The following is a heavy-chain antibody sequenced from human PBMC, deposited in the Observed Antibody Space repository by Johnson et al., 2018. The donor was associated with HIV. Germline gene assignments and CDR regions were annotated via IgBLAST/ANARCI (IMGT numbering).Heavy chain of an antibody. D-gene: IGHD4-17*01. Sequence: QVQLVESGGGVVQPGRSLRPSCAASGFTFSSYAMHWVRQAPGTGLEWVAVISYDGSNKYYADSVKARFTISRDKSKNTLYLQMNSLRAEDTAVYYCARGMTTVTNHDAFDIWGQGTMVTVSS. CDR2: ISYDGSNK. CDR3: ARGMTTVTNHDAFDI. V-gene: IGHV3-30-3*01. CDR1: GFTFSSYA. J-gene: IGHJ3*02.